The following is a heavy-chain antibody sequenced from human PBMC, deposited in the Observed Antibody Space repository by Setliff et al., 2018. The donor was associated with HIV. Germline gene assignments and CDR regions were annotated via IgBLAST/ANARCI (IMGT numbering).Heavy chain of an antibody. V-gene: IGHV3-33*06. J-gene: IGHJ6*03. CDR3: AKARSEYQLMPWYYYMDV. CDR2: IWYDGSNK. D-gene: IGHD2-2*01. CDR1: GFTFSSFG. Sequence: PGGSLRLSCAASGFTFSSFGMHWVRQAPGKGLEWVAVIWYDGSNKYYADSVKGRFTISRDNSKNTLYLQMNSLRAEDTAVYYCAKARSEYQLMPWYYYMDVWGQGTTVTVSS.